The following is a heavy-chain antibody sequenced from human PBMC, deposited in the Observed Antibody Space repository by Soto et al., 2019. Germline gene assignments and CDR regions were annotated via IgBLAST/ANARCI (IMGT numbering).Heavy chain of an antibody. Sequence: GGSLRLSCAASGFTVSSNYMSWVRQAPGKGLEWVSVIYSGGSTYYADSVKGRFTISRDNSKNTLYLQMNSLRAEDTAVYYCARDLDSSGWSNYWGQGTLVTVSS. CDR1: GFTVSSNY. J-gene: IGHJ4*02. CDR2: IYSGGST. D-gene: IGHD6-19*01. V-gene: IGHV3-66*01. CDR3: ARDLDSSGWSNY.